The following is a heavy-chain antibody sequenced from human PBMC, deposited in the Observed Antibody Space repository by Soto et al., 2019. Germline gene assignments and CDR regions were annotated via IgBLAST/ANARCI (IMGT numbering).Heavy chain of an antibody. J-gene: IGHJ4*02. CDR1: GGSISSSSYY. Sequence: SETLSLTCTVSGGSISSSSYYWGWIRQPPGKGLEWIGSISSSGSTYYNPSLKSRVTISVDTSKNQFSLKLSSVTAADTAVYYCARVRVLGGAIDYWGQGTLVTVSS. CDR2: ISSSGST. CDR3: ARVRVLGGAIDY. V-gene: IGHV4-39*07. D-gene: IGHD3-10*01.